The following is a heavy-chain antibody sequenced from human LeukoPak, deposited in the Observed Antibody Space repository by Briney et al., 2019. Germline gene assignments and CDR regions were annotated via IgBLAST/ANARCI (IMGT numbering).Heavy chain of an antibody. V-gene: IGHV4-39*01. CDR1: GGSISSSSYY. CDR3: ASLEGSLSLPHYYYYMDV. CDR2: IYYSGST. Sequence: PSETLSLTCTVSGGSISSSSYYWGWIRQPPGKGLEWIGSIYYSGSTYYNPSLKSRVTISVDTSKNQFSLKLSSVTAADTAVYYCASLEGSLSLPHYYYYMDVWGKGTTVTISS. D-gene: IGHD3-10*01. J-gene: IGHJ6*03.